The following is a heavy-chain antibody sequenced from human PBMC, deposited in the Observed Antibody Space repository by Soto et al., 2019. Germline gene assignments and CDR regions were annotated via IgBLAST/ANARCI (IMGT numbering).Heavy chain of an antibody. CDR3: ARGFRNGFNV. Sequence: EVQLVESGGGLVKPGGSLRLSCVASGFTFSGYSINWVRQAPGKGLEWVSYISGPSIYIYYADSVKGRFTNSRDNAKSAVYLQMNSLRAEDTAVYYCARGFRNGFNVWGQGTTVSVSS. CDR2: ISGPSIYI. V-gene: IGHV3-21*01. D-gene: IGHD2-8*01. CDR1: GFTFSGYS. J-gene: IGHJ6*02.